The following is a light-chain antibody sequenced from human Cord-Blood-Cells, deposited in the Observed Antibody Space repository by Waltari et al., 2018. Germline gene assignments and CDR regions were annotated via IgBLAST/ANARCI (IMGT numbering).Light chain of an antibody. V-gene: IGKV3-11*01. Sequence: EIALTQSPATLSLSPGERATPSCRASQSVSSYLAWYQQKPGQAPRLLIYDASNRATGIPARFSGSGSGTDFTLTISSLEPEDFAVYYCQQRSNWPKLTFGGGTKVEIK. CDR3: QQRSNWPKLT. CDR2: DAS. J-gene: IGKJ4*01. CDR1: QSVSSY.